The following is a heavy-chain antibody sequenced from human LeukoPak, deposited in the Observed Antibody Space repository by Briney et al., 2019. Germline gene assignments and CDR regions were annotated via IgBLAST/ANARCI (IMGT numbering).Heavy chain of an antibody. D-gene: IGHD3-10*01. CDR1: GSTFSSYW. Sequence: GGSLRLSCAASGSTFSSYWMHWVRQAPGKGLVWVSRIKSDGSDTTYADSVKGRFTISRGNAKNMLYLQMNSLRAEDTAVYYCVNYGWGRPAWGQGTLVTVSS. J-gene: IGHJ4*02. CDR2: IKSDGSDT. V-gene: IGHV3-74*03. CDR3: VNYGWGRPA.